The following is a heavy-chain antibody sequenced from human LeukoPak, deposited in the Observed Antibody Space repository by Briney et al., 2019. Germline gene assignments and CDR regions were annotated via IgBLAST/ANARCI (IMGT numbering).Heavy chain of an antibody. CDR2: IKQDGSEK. J-gene: IGHJ4*02. CDR3: ARCGGDYDYPFDY. Sequence: PGGSLRLSCAASGFTFSNYWMSWVRQAPGKGLEWVANIKQDGSEKYYVDSVKGRFTISRDNAKNSLYPQMNSLRAEDTAVYYCARCGGDYDYPFDYWGQGTLVTVSS. D-gene: IGHD2-21*02. CDR1: GFTFSNYW. V-gene: IGHV3-7*01.